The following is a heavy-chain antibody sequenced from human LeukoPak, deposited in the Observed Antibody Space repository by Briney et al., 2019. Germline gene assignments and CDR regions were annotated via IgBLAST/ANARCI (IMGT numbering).Heavy chain of an antibody. CDR1: GFTFSNYA. V-gene: IGHV3-23*01. CDR2: ISGSGGST. Sequence: GGSLRLSCAASGFTFSNYAMRWVRQAPGKGLEWVSAISGSGGSTYYADSVKGRFTISRDNSKNTLYLQMSSLRAEDTAVYYCAKDGTGYPNNWFDPWGQGTLVTVSS. D-gene: IGHD3/OR15-3a*01. CDR3: AKDGTGYPNNWFDP. J-gene: IGHJ5*02.